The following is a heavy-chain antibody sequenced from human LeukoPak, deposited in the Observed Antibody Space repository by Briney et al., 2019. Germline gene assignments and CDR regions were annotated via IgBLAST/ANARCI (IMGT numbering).Heavy chain of an antibody. CDR3: LKSVDV. D-gene: IGHD3-3*01. V-gene: IGHV3-15*04. CDR1: GFTFSNAW. Sequence: PGGSLRPSCAASGFTFSNAWLSWVRQAPGKGLEWVGLIESKTDGGTTDYAAPVKGRFTISRDDSKSTVYLQMNSLKTEDTAVYYCLKSVDVWGQGTTVTVSS. CDR2: IESKTDGGTT. J-gene: IGHJ6*02.